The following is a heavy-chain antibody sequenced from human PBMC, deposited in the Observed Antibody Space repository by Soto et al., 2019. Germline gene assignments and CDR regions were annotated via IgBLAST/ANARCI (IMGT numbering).Heavy chain of an antibody. CDR1: GGTFSRDA. Sequence: GASVKVSCKASGGTFSRDAISWVRQAPGQGLEWMGGIIPIFGTANYAQKFQGRVTITADESTSTAYMELSSLRSEDTAVYYCATRLNGYSSARFDYWGQGTLVTSPQ. V-gene: IGHV1-69*13. CDR2: IIPIFGTA. CDR3: ATRLNGYSSARFDY. J-gene: IGHJ4*02. D-gene: IGHD6-19*01.